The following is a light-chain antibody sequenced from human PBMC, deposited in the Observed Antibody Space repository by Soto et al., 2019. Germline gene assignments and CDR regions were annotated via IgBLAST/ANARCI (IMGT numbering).Light chain of an antibody. J-gene: IGKJ1*01. V-gene: IGKV1-5*01. CDR2: DAF. CDR1: QSITNW. CDR3: QQYKSFLT. Sequence: DIQMTQSPSTLSASVGDRVSITCRASQSITNWLAWYQQKPGKAPKLLIYDAFSLESGVTSRFSGSGSGTEFTLTISSLQPDDFATYYCQQYKSFLTFGQGTKVEIK.